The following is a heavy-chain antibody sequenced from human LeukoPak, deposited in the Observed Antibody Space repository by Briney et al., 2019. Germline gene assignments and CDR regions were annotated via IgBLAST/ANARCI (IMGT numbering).Heavy chain of an antibody. J-gene: IGHJ5*02. CDR2: IYTSGST. CDR1: GGSISSGSYY. V-gene: IGHV4-61*02. D-gene: IGHD6-19*01. Sequence: KPSETLSLTCTVSGGSISSGSYYWSWIRQPAGKGLEWIGRIYTSGSTNYNPSLKSRVTISVDTSKNQFSLKLSSVTAADTAVYYCARDIAVAGTPSWFDPWGQGTLVTVSS. CDR3: ARDIAVAGTPSWFDP.